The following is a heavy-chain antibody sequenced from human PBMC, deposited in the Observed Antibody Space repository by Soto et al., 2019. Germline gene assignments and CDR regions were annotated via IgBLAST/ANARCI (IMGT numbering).Heavy chain of an antibody. J-gene: IGHJ6*02. CDR2: IGTAGDT. CDR3: ARAAPYRSYYYYYGMDV. Sequence: EVQLVESGGGLVQPGGSLRLSCAASGFTFSSYDMHWVRQATGKGLEWVSAIGTAGDTYYPGSVKGRFTISRENAKNSLDLQMNSLRAGDTAVYYCARAAPYRSYYYYYGMDVWGQGTTVTVSS. V-gene: IGHV3-13*01. CDR1: GFTFSSYD.